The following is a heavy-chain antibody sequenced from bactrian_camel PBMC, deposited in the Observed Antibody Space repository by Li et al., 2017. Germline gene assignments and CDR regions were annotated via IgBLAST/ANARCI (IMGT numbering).Heavy chain of an antibody. CDR1: APIYSSNC. V-gene: IGHV3S40*01. J-gene: IGHJ4*01. D-gene: IGHD1*01. Sequence: VQLVESGGGSVQAGGSLRLSCQASAPIYSSNCMAWFRQAPGKEREGVAATYIGGGSTYYAEAVKGRFTISQDKAKRTAYLQMNSLTPNDTAMYYCATDYSGGICRSAFPQRNMGQGTQVTVS. CDR2: TYIGGGST.